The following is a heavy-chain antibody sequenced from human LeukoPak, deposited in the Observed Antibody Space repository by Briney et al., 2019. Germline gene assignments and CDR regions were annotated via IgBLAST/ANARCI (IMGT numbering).Heavy chain of an antibody. J-gene: IGHJ5*02. D-gene: IGHD3-3*01. V-gene: IGHV1-8*01. CDR3: ARLLDFWSGYYITP. CDR2: MNPDSGNT. CDR1: GYTFTSYD. Sequence: ASVKVSCKASGYTFTSYDINWVRQATGQGLEWMGWMNPDSGNTGYAQKFQGRVTMTRNTSISTAYMELSSLRSEDTAVYYCARLLDFWSGYYITPWGQGTLVTVSS.